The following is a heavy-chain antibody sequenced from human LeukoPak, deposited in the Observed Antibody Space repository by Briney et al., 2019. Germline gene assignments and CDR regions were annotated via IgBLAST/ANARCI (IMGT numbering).Heavy chain of an antibody. CDR2: SSSSSSYI. J-gene: IGHJ3*02. D-gene: IGHD6-19*01. V-gene: IGHV3-21*01. Sequence: GGSLRLSCAASGFTFSSYSMNWVRQAPGKGLEWVSSSSSSSSYIYYADSVKDRFTISRDNAKNSLYLQMNSLRAEDTAVYYCATLRSKIAVAGTSAFDIWGQGTMVTVSS. CDR3: ATLRSKIAVAGTSAFDI. CDR1: GFTFSSYS.